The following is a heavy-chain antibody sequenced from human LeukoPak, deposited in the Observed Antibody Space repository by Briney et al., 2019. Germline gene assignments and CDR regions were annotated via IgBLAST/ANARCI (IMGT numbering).Heavy chain of an antibody. V-gene: IGHV3-74*01. CDR1: GFTFSNYW. D-gene: IGHD3-22*01. CDR3: ARDLGQYYDTSDNWFDP. J-gene: IGHJ5*02. CDR2: INRDGIDT. Sequence: PGGFLRLSCAASGFTFSNYWMHWVRQAPGKGLVWVSRINRDGIDTSYADSVKGRFTISRDNAKNTLNLQMNSLRAEDTAVYYCARDLGQYYDTSDNWFDPWGQGTLVTVSS.